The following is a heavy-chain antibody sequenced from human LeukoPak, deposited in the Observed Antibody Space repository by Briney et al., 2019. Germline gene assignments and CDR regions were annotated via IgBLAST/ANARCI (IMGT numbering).Heavy chain of an antibody. D-gene: IGHD2-2*01. CDR1: GGSFSGYY. J-gene: IGHJ6*03. V-gene: IGHV4-34*01. Sequence: SETLSLTCAVYGGSFSGYYWSWIRQPPGKGLEWIGEINHSGSTNYNPSLKSRVTISVDTSKNQFSLKLSSVTAADTAVYYCARGRRKRQGIVVPTRAYYYYMDVWGKGTTVTVSS. CDR2: INHSGST. CDR3: ARGRRKRQGIVVPTRAYYYYMDV.